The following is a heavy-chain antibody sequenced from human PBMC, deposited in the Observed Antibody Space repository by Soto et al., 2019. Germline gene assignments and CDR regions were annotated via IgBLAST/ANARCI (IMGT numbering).Heavy chain of an antibody. CDR1: GFTFSNYA. V-gene: IGHV3-30-3*01. Sequence: GGSLRLSCAASGFTFSNYAMHWVRQAPGKGLEWVAIISYDGSIKYYADSVKGRFTISRDSSKNTLNLQTNSLRTEDTAVYYCARPGYCSGASCYDYFDNWGQGTLVTVSS. J-gene: IGHJ4*02. CDR2: ISYDGSIK. D-gene: IGHD2-15*01. CDR3: ARPGYCSGASCYDYFDN.